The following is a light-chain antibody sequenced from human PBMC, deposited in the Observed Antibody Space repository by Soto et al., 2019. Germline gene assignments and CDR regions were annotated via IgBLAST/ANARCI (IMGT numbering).Light chain of an antibody. CDR2: AAS. V-gene: IGKV1-39*01. J-gene: IGKJ1*01. CDR3: QQSYSTLTWT. CDR1: QSISSY. Sequence: DIQMTQSPSSLSASVGDRVTITCLARQSISSYLNWYQQKPGKAPKLLIYAASSLQSGVPSRFSGSGSGTDFTLTISSLQPEDFATYYCQQSYSTLTWTFGQGTKVEIK.